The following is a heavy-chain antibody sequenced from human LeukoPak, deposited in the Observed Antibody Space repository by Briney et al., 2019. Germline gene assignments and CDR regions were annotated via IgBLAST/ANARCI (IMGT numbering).Heavy chain of an antibody. V-gene: IGHV4-39*07. CDR3: ARGAYYDSSGLDY. CDR2: IYYSGST. CDR1: GGSISSSSYY. D-gene: IGHD3-22*01. Sequence: SETLSLTCTVSGGSISSSSYYWGWIRQPPGKGLEWIGSIYYSGSTYYNPSRKSRVTISVDTSKNQFSLKLSSVTAADTAVYYCARGAYYDSSGLDYWGQGTLVTVSS. J-gene: IGHJ4*02.